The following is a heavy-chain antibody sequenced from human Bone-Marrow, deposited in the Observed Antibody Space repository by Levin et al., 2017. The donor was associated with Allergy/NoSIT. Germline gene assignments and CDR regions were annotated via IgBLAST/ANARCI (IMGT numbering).Heavy chain of an antibody. CDR1: GGSISSGDYY. V-gene: IGHV4-30-4*01. D-gene: IGHD2-15*01. CDR2: IYYSGST. Sequence: SQTLSLPCTVSGGSISSGDYYWSWIRQPPGKGLEWIGYIYYSGSTYYNPSLKSRVTISVDTSKNQFSLKLSSVTAADTAVYYCARVSDIVESQYYFDYWGQGTLVTVSS. J-gene: IGHJ4*02. CDR3: ARVSDIVESQYYFDY.